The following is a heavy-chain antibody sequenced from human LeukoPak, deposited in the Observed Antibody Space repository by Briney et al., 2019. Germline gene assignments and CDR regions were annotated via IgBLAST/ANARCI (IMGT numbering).Heavy chain of an antibody. CDR2: IIPTFGTA. J-gene: IGHJ4*02. CDR3: ARVVPAATSTWYFDY. Sequence: ASVKVSCKASGGTFSSYAISWVRQAPGQGLEWMGGIIPTFGTANYSQKFQGRVTITTDESTSKAYMELSSLRSEDTAVYYCARVVPAATSTWYFDYWGQGTLVTVSS. V-gene: IGHV1-69*05. CDR1: GGTFSSYA. D-gene: IGHD2-2*01.